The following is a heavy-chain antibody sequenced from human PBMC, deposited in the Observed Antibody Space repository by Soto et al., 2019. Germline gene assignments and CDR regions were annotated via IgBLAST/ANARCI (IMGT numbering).Heavy chain of an antibody. V-gene: IGHV1-69*13. Sequence: GASVKVSCKASGGTFSSYAISCVRQAPGQGLEWMGGIIPIFGTANYAQKFQGRVTITADESTSTAYMELSSLRSEDTAVYYCASDGLGITIFGGPLKRYAFDIWGQGTMVTVS. D-gene: IGHD3-3*01. CDR2: IIPIFGTA. J-gene: IGHJ3*02. CDR1: GGTFSSYA. CDR3: ASDGLGITIFGGPLKRYAFDI.